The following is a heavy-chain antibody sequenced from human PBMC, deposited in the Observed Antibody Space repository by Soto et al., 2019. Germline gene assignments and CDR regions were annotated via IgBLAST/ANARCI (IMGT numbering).Heavy chain of an antibody. CDR1: GFTFSSYS. CDR3: AREPGVAVAGYNWFDP. V-gene: IGHV3-21*01. D-gene: IGHD6-19*01. J-gene: IGHJ5*02. Sequence: GESLKISCAASGFTFSSYSMNWVRQAPGKGLEWVSCISSSSTYIYYADSVKGRFTISRDNAKNSLYLQMNSLRAEDTAVYYCAREPGVAVAGYNWFDPWGQGTMVTVSS. CDR2: ISSSSTYI.